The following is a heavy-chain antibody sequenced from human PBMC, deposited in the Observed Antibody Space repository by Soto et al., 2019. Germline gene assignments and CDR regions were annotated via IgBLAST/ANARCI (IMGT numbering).Heavy chain of an antibody. Sequence: QVQLVQSGAEVKKPGSSVKVSCKASGGTFSSYAISWVRQAPGQGLEWMGGIIPIFGTANYAQKFQGRFTITADESTSTAYMELSSLRSEDTAVYYWARGRSDYYGSGSYSAEFDYWGQGTLVTVSS. CDR2: IIPIFGTA. CDR3: ARGRSDYYGSGSYSAEFDY. D-gene: IGHD3-10*01. V-gene: IGHV1-69*01. CDR1: GGTFSSYA. J-gene: IGHJ4*02.